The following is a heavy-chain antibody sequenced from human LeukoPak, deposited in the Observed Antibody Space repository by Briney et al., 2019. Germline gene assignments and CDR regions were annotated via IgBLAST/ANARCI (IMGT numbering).Heavy chain of an antibody. CDR3: ARGAGYSSGWYDFDY. V-gene: IGHV4-34*01. D-gene: IGHD6-19*01. Sequence: SETLSLTCAVYGGSFSGYYWSWIRQPPGKGLEWIGEINHRGSTNYNPSLKSRVTISVDKSKTQFSLKLSSVTAADTAVYYCARGAGYSSGWYDFDYWGQGTLVTVSS. CDR2: INHRGST. J-gene: IGHJ4*02. CDR1: GGSFSGYY.